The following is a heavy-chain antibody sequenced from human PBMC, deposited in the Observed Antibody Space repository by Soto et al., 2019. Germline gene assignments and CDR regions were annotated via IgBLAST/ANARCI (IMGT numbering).Heavy chain of an antibody. D-gene: IGHD3-10*01. V-gene: IGHV3-74*01. CDR2: IESDGSST. CDR3: ARDGGGLGY. CDR1: GFTFSNYR. Sequence: EVQLVESGGGLVQPGGSVRLYCVVSGFTFSNYRMHWVRQAPGKGLVWVSRIESDGSSTTYADSVKGRFTISRDNAKNTLYLQMNGLSGEDTAIYYCARDGGGLGYWGQGTLVTVSS. J-gene: IGHJ4*02.